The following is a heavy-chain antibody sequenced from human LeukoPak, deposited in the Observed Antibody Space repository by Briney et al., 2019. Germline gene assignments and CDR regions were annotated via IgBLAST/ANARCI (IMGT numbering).Heavy chain of an antibody. CDR3: AREGIEGYFDY. D-gene: IGHD1-26*01. CDR1: GFTFSSYA. V-gene: IGHV3-30-3*01. CDR2: ISYDGSNK. Sequence: GGSLRLSCAASGFTFSSYAMHWVRQAPGKGLEWVAVISYDGSNKYYADSVKGRFTISRDNSKNTLYLQMNSLRAEDTAVYYCAREGIEGYFDYWGQGTLATVSS. J-gene: IGHJ4*02.